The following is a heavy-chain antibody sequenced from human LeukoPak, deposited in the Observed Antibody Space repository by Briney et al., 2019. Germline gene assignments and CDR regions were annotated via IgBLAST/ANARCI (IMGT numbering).Heavy chain of an antibody. D-gene: IGHD7-27*01. CDR2: IYSSGST. CDR1: GGSTCSYF. J-gene: IGHJ4*02. CDR3: ARETGNVIYYFDY. V-gene: IGHV4-59*01. Sequence: PPETPCLTCTVPGGSTCSYFWSWIRQPPGKGLEWIGYIYSSGSTNYNPSFKSRVTISVDTSKNQFSLKLRSVTATDTAVYYCARETGNVIYYFDYWGQGTLVTVSS.